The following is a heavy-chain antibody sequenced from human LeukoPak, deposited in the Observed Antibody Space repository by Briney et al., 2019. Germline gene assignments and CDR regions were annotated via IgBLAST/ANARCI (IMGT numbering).Heavy chain of an antibody. J-gene: IGHJ4*02. Sequence: PSETLSLTCTVSGGSISSYYWSWIRQPAGKALEWIGRMYTSGSTNYNPSLKSRVTMSVDTSKNQFSLKLSSVTAADTAVYYCARDGGSSWYVYWGQGTLVTVSS. D-gene: IGHD6-13*01. CDR2: MYTSGST. CDR1: GGSISSYY. V-gene: IGHV4-4*07. CDR3: ARDGGSSWYVY.